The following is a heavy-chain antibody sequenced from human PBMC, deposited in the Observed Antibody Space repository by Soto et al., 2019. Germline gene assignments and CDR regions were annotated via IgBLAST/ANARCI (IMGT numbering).Heavy chain of an antibody. CDR3: AKNRRGSYYKAFDV. J-gene: IGHJ3*01. CDR1: DGSISSSSYY. CDR2: ISYSGTT. Sequence: SETLSLTCTVSDGSISSSSYYWGWIRQPPGKGLEWIGSISYSGTTYYNPSLKSRVTISLDTSKNQFSLKLSSVTAADTAVYYWAKNRRGSYYKAFDVWGQGTMVTV. V-gene: IGHV4-39*01. D-gene: IGHD1-26*01.